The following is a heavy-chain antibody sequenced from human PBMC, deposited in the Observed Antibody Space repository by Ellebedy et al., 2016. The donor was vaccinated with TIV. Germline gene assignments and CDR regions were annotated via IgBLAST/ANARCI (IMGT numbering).Heavy chain of an antibody. CDR1: GYSISSGSY. D-gene: IGHD3-22*01. CDR2: IYHSGST. J-gene: IGHJ4*02. Sequence: SETLSLTCTVSGYSISSGSYWGWIRQPPGKGLEWIGTIYHSGSTYYNPSLKSRVTISIDTSKNQFSLKLSSVTAADTAVYYCARDLKYYYDSSGYIDYWGQGTLVTVSS. CDR3: ARDLKYYYDSSGYIDY. V-gene: IGHV4-38-2*02.